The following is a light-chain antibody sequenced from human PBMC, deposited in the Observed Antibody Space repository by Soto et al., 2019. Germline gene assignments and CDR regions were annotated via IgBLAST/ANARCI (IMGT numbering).Light chain of an antibody. CDR3: ETWDSDTRV. CDR1: SGHSTYI. Sequence: PVLTQSSSASASLGSSVKLTCTLNSGHSTYIIAWHQHQPGKAPRYLMKLEGSGSYNKGSGVPDRFSGSSSGADRYLTISNLQSEDEADYYCETWDSDTRVFGGGTKVTVL. V-gene: IGLV4-60*03. CDR2: LEGSGSY. J-gene: IGLJ2*01.